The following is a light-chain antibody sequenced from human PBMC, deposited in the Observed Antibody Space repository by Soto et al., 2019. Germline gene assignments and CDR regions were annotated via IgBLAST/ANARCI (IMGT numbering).Light chain of an antibody. V-gene: IGLV2-14*01. J-gene: IGLJ2*01. CDR3: SSYTSSSTYVV. CDR1: SSDVGGYNY. Sequence: QSVLTQPASVSGSPGQSITISCTGTSSDVGGYNYVSWYQQHPGKAPKLMIYDVSNRPSGVSNRFSGSKSGNTASLTFSGLHAEDEADYYCSSYTSSSTYVVFGGGTNLTVL. CDR2: DVS.